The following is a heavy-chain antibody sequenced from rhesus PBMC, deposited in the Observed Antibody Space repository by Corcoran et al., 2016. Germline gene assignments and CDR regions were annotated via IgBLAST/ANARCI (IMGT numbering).Heavy chain of an antibody. D-gene: IGHD6-25*01. CDR1: GGSISGYS. Sequence: QLQLQESGPGLVKPSETLSLTCAVSGGSISGYSWSWIRHPPGKGLEWIGNIDGNIAGTNYNPSLKSRVNISKDTSKNQFSLKLRSVTAADTAVYYCARLRQYYFDYWGQGVLVTVSS. CDR3: ARLRQYYFDY. J-gene: IGHJ4*01. V-gene: IGHV4-81*01. CDR2: IDGNIAGT.